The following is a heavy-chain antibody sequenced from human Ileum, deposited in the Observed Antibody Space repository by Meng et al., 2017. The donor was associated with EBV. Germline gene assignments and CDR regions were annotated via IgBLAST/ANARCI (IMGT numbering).Heavy chain of an antibody. J-gene: IGHJ5*02. CDR1: GGSIISSKW. CDR2: IYHHGTT. Sequence: QVQVQESGPRPVKPSGTVSLTCAVSGGSIISSKWWSWVRQSPGTGLEWIGEIYHHGTTNYNPSLKSRVTISVDTSKNKFFLNLTSLTAADTAVYYCARLDSSGYYFGGWFDPWGQGILVTVSS. D-gene: IGHD3-22*01. V-gene: IGHV4-4*02. CDR3: ARLDSSGYYFGGWFDP.